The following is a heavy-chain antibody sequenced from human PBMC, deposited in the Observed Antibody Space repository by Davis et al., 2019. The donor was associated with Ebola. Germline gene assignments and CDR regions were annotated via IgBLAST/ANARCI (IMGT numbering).Heavy chain of an antibody. CDR2: IWYDGSNK. Sequence: GESLKISCAASGFTFSSYGMHWVRQAPGKGLEWVAVIWYDGSNKYYADSVKGRFTISRDNSKNTLYLQMNSLRAEDTAVYYCAREDYGDYYFDYWGQGTLVTVSS. D-gene: IGHD4-17*01. J-gene: IGHJ4*02. CDR3: AREDYGDYYFDY. V-gene: IGHV3-30*19. CDR1: GFTFSSYG.